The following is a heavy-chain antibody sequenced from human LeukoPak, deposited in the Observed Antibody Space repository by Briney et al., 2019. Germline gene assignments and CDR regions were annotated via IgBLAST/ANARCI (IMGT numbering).Heavy chain of an antibody. D-gene: IGHD6-6*01. CDR1: GDSFNSHY. CDR3: VRSSSSIFDY. V-gene: IGHV4-59*04. CDR2: IYHSGST. Sequence: SETLSLTCTVSGDSFNSHYWNWIRQPPGKGLEWIGNIYHSGSTYYNPSLKSRVTISVDTSKNQFSLKLSSVTAADTAVYYCVRSSSSIFDYWGQGTLITVSS. J-gene: IGHJ4*02.